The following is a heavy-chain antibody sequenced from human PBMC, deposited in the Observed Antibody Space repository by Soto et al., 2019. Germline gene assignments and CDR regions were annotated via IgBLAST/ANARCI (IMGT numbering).Heavy chain of an antibody. D-gene: IGHD4-4*01. CDR3: ARPLWRDDYNWGYFDL. V-gene: IGHV3-30-3*01. CDR2: ISYDGSNK. CDR1: GFTFSSYA. Sequence: QVQLVESGGGVVQPGRSLRLSCAASGFTFSSYAMHWVRQAPGKGLEWVAVISYDGSNKYYADSVKGRFTISRDNSKXTRYLQMNSLRAEDTAVYYCARPLWRDDYNWGYFDLWGRGTLVTVSS. J-gene: IGHJ2*01.